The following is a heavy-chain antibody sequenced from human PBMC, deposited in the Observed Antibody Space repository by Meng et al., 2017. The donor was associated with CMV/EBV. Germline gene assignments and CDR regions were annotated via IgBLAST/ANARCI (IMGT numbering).Heavy chain of an antibody. V-gene: IGHV1-2*02. Sequence: ASVKVSCKASGYTFTGYYMHWVRQAPGQGLEWMGWINPNSGGTNYAQKFQGRVTMTRDTSISTAYMELSRLRSDDTAVYYCARVITIDDPFDIWGQGTMVTVSS. CDR2: INPNSGGT. J-gene: IGHJ3*02. CDR1: GYTFTGYY. D-gene: IGHD3-10*01. CDR3: ARVITIDDPFDI.